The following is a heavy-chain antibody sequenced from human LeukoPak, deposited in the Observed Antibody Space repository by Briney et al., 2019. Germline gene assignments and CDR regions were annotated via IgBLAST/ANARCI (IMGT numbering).Heavy chain of an antibody. V-gene: IGHV4-59*08. CDR2: IYYSGST. CDR1: GGSISSYY. J-gene: IGHJ2*01. Sequence: SETLSLTCTVSGGSISSYYWSWIRQPPGKGLEWIGYIYYSGSTNYNPSLKSRVTIPVDTSKNQFSLKLSSVTAADTAVYYCARQGQQLEHWYFDLWGRGTLVTVSS. CDR3: ARQGQQLEHWYFDL. D-gene: IGHD6-13*01.